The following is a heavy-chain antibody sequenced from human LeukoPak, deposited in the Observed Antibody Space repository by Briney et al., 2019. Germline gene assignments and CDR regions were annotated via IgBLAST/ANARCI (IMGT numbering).Heavy chain of an antibody. CDR2: IYSGGST. J-gene: IGHJ4*02. CDR1: GFTVSSNY. D-gene: IGHD5-18*01. V-gene: IGHV3-53*01. Sequence: GGSLRLSCAASGFTVSSNYMSWVRQAPGKGLEWVPVIYSGGSTYYADSVKGRFTISRDHSKNTLYLQMNSLRAEDTAVYYCARDPTAVDTGYWGQGTLVTVSS. CDR3: ARDPTAVDTGY.